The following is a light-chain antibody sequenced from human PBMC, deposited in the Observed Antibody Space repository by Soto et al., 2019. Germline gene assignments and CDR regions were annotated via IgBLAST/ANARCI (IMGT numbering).Light chain of an antibody. V-gene: IGKV1-17*01. Sequence: DIQMTQSPSSLSASVGHTVTITCRASQDVRSDLGWYQHKPGKAPKRLIYAASRLQGGVPSRFSGSGSGTEFTLTISRLEPEDFAVYYCQQFGRSPSMYTFGQGTKLEIK. CDR1: QDVRSD. CDR2: AAS. CDR3: QQFGRSPSMYT. J-gene: IGKJ2*01.